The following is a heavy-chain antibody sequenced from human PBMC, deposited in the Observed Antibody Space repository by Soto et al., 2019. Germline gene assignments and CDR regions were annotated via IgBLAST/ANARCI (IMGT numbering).Heavy chain of an antibody. D-gene: IGHD2-15*01. V-gene: IGHV1-3*01. J-gene: IGHJ5*02. Sequence: ASVKVSCKASGYTFTSYAMHWVRQAPGQRLEWMGWINAGNGNTKYSQKFQGRVTITRDTSASTAYMELSSLRSEDTAAYYCARAGVVVAATPWFDPWGQGTLVTVSS. CDR1: GYTFTSYA. CDR2: INAGNGNT. CDR3: ARAGVVVAATPWFDP.